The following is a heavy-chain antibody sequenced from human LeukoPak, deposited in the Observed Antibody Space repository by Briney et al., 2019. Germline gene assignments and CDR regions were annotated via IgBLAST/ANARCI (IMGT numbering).Heavy chain of an antibody. CDR1: GFSLTTGGGA. Sequence: ESGPTLVKPTQTLTLTCTFSGFSLTTGGGAVGWLRRPPGKALEWLALIYWNDEKRYSPSLGSRLTVTKDTSKNRVVLTMTNMDPEDTGTYYCAQDKDYRMVVWGQGTTVTVSS. D-gene: IGHD3-16*02. J-gene: IGHJ6*02. CDR3: AQDKDYRMVV. CDR2: IYWNDEK. V-gene: IGHV2-5*01.